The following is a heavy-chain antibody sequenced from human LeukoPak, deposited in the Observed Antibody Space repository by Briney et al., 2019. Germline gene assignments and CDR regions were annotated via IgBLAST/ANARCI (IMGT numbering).Heavy chain of an antibody. CDR3: ARNRYCSSTSCYRWSYYYYMDV. Sequence: ASVKVSCKASGYTFTSYGISWVRQAPGQGLEWMGWTSAYNGNTNYAQKLQGRVTMTTDTSTSTAYMELRSLRSDDTAVYYCARNRYCSSTSCYRWSYYYYMDVWGKGTTVTVSS. D-gene: IGHD2-2*02. V-gene: IGHV1-18*01. CDR2: TSAYNGNT. J-gene: IGHJ6*03. CDR1: GYTFTSYG.